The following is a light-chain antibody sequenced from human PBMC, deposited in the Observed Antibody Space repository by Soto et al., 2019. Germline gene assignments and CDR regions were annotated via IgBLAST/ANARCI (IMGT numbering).Light chain of an antibody. Sequence: QSVLTQAPSASGTPGQRVTISCSGSNSNIGGNSVSWYHHLPGTAPKLLIFNNSQRPSGVPGRFSGSKSGTSASLAISGLQSEDEADYYCASWDDSLNGHWVFGGGTKLTVL. CDR2: NNS. V-gene: IGLV1-44*01. CDR3: ASWDDSLNGHWV. J-gene: IGLJ3*02. CDR1: NSNIGGNS.